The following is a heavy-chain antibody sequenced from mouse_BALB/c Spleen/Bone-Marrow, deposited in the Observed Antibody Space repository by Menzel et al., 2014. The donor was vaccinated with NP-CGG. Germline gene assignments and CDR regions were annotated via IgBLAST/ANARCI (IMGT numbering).Heavy chain of an antibody. CDR2: IWGGGST. Sequence: VQLQQSGPGLVAPSQRLSITCTVSGFSLSRYSIHWIRQPPGNGLEWLGMIWGGGSTDYNSALKSRLSISKDNSKSQVFLKMNSLQTDDTAIYYCARNLRDPFAYWGQGTLVTVSA. CDR3: ARNLRDPFAY. CDR1: GFSLSRYS. J-gene: IGHJ3*01. V-gene: IGHV2-6-4*01.